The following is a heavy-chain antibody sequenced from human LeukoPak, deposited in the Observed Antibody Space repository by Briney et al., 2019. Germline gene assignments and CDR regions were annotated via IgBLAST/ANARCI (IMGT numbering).Heavy chain of an antibody. Sequence: GGSLRLSCAASGFAFSSYDMHWVRQAIGQGLEWVSAIGSAGDTYYPGSVKGRFTISRENAKNSLYLQMNSLRAEDTAVYYCAKGSGYYSRDAFDIWGQGTMVTVSS. CDR2: IGSAGDT. V-gene: IGHV3-13*01. CDR1: GFAFSSYD. CDR3: AKGSGYYSRDAFDI. J-gene: IGHJ3*02. D-gene: IGHD3-22*01.